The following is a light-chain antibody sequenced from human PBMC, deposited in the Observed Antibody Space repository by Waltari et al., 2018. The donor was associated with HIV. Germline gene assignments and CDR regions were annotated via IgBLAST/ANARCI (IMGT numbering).Light chain of an antibody. CDR3: AAWDDSLSGPV. J-gene: IGLJ3*02. Sequence: QAVVTQEPSLTVSPGGTVTLTCGSSTGAVTSGHYPYWFQQKPGQAPRTLIYDTSNKHSWTPARFSGSLLGGKAALTLSGAQPEDEADYYCAAWDDSLSGPVFGGGTKLTVL. CDR2: DTS. V-gene: IGLV7-46*01. CDR1: TGAVTSGHY.